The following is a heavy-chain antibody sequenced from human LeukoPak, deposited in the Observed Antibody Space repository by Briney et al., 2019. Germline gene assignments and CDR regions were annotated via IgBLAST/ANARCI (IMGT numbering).Heavy chain of an antibody. CDR1: GFTFSSYA. D-gene: IGHD1-26*01. V-gene: IGHV4-59*12. Sequence: GSLRLSCAASGFTFSSYAMSWIRQPPGRGLEWIGTLYYSGKTYYNPSLKSRVTISIDTSKNQFSLKLTSATAADTAVYYCARDHSSASCTYYYYYMDVWGKGTTVTVSS. J-gene: IGHJ6*03. CDR2: LYYSGKT. CDR3: ARDHSSASCTYYYYYMDV.